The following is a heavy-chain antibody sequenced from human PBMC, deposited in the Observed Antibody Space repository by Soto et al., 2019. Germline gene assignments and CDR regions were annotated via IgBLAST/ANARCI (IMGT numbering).Heavy chain of an antibody. V-gene: IGHV1-69*04. CDR2: IIPILGIA. Sequence: ASVKVSCKASGGTFSSYTITWVRQAPGQGLEWMGRIIPILGIANYAQKFQGRVTITADKSTSTAYMELSSLRSEDTAVYYCAREHYDFWPGPNWFDPWGQGNLVTVSS. CDR3: AREHYDFWPGPNWFDP. CDR1: GGTFSSYT. D-gene: IGHD3-3*01. J-gene: IGHJ5*02.